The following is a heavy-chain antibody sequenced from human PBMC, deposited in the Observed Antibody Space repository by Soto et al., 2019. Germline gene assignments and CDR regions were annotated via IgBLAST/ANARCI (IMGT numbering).Heavy chain of an antibody. CDR2: ITNDASVQ. D-gene: IGHD3-3*01. CDR1: SVTINVHG. J-gene: IGHJ5*01. CDR3: ARDIWSGDYKSFDS. V-gene: IGHV3-30*03. Sequence: GWSLRLSCTSSSVTINVHGIQWVRQAPAKGLEWVAFITNDASVQYYAESVKGRFTISRDHSKNTVDLQMSSLRSEESAVYYCARDIWSGDYKSFDSWGPGTLVTVSS.